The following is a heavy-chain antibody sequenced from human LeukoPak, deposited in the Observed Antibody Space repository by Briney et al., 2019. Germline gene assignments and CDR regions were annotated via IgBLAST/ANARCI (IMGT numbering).Heavy chain of an antibody. J-gene: IGHJ6*02. V-gene: IGHV3-48*02. CDR2: ISSSSSTV. CDR1: GFTFSSYS. Sequence: GGPLRLPCAASGFTFSSYSMNWVRQAPGKGLEWVSYISSSSSTVYYADSVKGRFTISRDNAKNSLYLQMNSLRDEDTAVYYCARDQDPYCSSTSCSDYYYGMDVWGQGTTVTVSS. D-gene: IGHD2-2*01. CDR3: ARDQDPYCSSTSCSDYYYGMDV.